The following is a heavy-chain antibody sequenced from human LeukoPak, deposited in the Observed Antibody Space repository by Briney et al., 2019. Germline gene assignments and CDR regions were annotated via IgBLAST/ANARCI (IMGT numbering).Heavy chain of an antibody. D-gene: IGHD5-12*01. J-gene: IGHJ4*02. CDR3: ARDSGYSGYSDY. CDR1: GFTFSDYY. Sequence: GGSLRLSCAASGFTFSDYYMSWIRQAPGKGLEWVSYISSSSSYTDYADSVKGRFTISGDNAKNSLNLQMNSLRAEDTAVYYCARDSGYSGYSDYWGQGTLVTVSS. V-gene: IGHV3-11*05. CDR2: ISSSSSYT.